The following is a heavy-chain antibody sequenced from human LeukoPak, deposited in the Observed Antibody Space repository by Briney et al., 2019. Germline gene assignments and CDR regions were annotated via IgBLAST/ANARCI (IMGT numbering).Heavy chain of an antibody. CDR2: INPDGSVT. J-gene: IGHJ4*02. CDR3: AREAPAYGERYFVS. D-gene: IGHD2-21*01. Sequence: PGGSLRLSCAASGFTFSSYSMNWVRQAPGKGPVWVSRINPDGSVTWDADSVRGRFIISRDDAKNTLYLQMNSLRAGDTALYYCAREAPAYGERYFVSWGQGTLVTVSS. CDR1: GFTFSSYS. V-gene: IGHV3-74*01.